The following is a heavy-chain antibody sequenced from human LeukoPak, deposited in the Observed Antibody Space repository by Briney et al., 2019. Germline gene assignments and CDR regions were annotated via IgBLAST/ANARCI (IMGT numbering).Heavy chain of an antibody. J-gene: IGHJ3*02. V-gene: IGHV5-51*01. CDR3: TRIAAAGKDAFDI. D-gene: IGHD6-13*01. CDR1: GYSFTSYW. CDR2: IYPGDSDT. Sequence: GESLQISCKGSGYSFTSYWIGWVRQMPGKGLEWMGIIYPGDSDTRYSPSFQGQVTISADKSISTAYLQWSSLKASDTAMYYCTRIAAAGKDAFDIWGQGTMVTVSS.